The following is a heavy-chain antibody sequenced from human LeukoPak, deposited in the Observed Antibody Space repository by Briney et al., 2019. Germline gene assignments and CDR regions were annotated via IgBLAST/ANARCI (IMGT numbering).Heavy chain of an antibody. D-gene: IGHD2-21*02. V-gene: IGHV4-4*07. Sequence: SETLSLTCTVSGGSISSYYWSWIRQPAGKGLEWIGRIYTSGSTNYSPSLKSRVTMSVDTSKNQFSLKLSSVTAADTAVYYCARQRTSMVVTARNWFDPWGQGTLVTVSS. CDR3: ARQRTSMVVTARNWFDP. CDR2: IYTSGST. J-gene: IGHJ5*02. CDR1: GGSISSYY.